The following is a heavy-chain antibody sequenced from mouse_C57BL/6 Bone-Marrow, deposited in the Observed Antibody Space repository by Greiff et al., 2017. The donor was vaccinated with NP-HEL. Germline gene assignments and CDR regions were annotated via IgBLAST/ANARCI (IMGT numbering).Heavy chain of an antibody. CDR3: ARDYYGSSLV. J-gene: IGHJ1*03. Sequence: QVQLQQPGAELVKPGASVKVSCKASGYTFTSYWMHWVKQRPGQGLEWIGWIYPRDGSTKYNEKFKGKATLTVDTSSSTAYMELHSLTSEDSAVYFCARDYYGSSLVWGTGTTVTVSS. CDR2: IYPRDGST. CDR1: GYTFTSYW. D-gene: IGHD1-1*01. V-gene: IGHV1-85*01.